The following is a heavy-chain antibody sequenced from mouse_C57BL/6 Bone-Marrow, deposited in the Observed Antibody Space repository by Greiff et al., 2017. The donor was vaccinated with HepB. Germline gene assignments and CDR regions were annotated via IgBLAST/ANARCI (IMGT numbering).Heavy chain of an antibody. V-gene: IGHV6-3*01. CDR3: TSNWDDYFDY. J-gene: IGHJ2*01. CDR1: GFTFSNYW. CDR2: IRLKSDNYAT. D-gene: IGHD4-1*01. Sequence: EVKLMESGGGLVQPGGSMKLSCVASGFTFSNYWMNWVRQSPEKGLEWVAQIRLKSDNYATHYAESVKGRFTISRDDSKSSVYLQMNNLRAEDTGIYYCTSNWDDYFDYWGQGTTLTVSS.